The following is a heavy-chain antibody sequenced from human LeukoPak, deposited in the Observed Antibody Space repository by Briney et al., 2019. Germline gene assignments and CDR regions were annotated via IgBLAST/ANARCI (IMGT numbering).Heavy chain of an antibody. J-gene: IGHJ3*02. V-gene: IGHV3-15*01. CDR2: IKSKIDGGTT. D-gene: IGHD3-22*01. Sequence: GGSLRLSCAVSGFTFSNVWMSWVRQAPGKGLEWIGRIKSKIDGGTTDYAAPVKGRFTISRDDSKNTLYMQMSSLKIEDTAVYYCSTSSIDTGGYHYVVGASDIWGRGTMVTVSS. CDR3: STSSIDTGGYHYVVGASDI. CDR1: GFTFSNVW.